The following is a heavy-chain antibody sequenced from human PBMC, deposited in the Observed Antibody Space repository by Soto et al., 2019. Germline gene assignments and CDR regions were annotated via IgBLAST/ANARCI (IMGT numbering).Heavy chain of an antibody. J-gene: IGHJ4*02. CDR2: IYYSGST. CDR1: GGSISSYY. D-gene: IGHD3-9*01. Sequence: SETLSLTCTVSGGSISSYYWSWIRQPPGKGLEWIGYIYYSGSTNYNPSLKSRVTISVDTSKNQFSLKLSSVTAADTAVYYCARASRLTKLGYYFDYWGQGTLVTVSS. V-gene: IGHV4-59*01. CDR3: ARASRLTKLGYYFDY.